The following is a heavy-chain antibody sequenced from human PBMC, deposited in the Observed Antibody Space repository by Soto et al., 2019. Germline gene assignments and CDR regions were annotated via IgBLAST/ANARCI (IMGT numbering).Heavy chain of an antibody. CDR3: ARHEVGVVTAMVPPKGMDV. J-gene: IGHJ6*02. V-gene: IGHV4-39*01. Sequence: QLQLQESGPGLVKPSETLSLTCTVSGGSISSSSYYWGWIRQPPGKGLEWIGSIYYSGSTYYNPSLKSRVTISVDTSKNQFSLKLSSVTAADTAVYYCARHEVGVVTAMVPPKGMDVWGQGTTVTVSS. D-gene: IGHD2-21*02. CDR2: IYYSGST. CDR1: GGSISSSSYY.